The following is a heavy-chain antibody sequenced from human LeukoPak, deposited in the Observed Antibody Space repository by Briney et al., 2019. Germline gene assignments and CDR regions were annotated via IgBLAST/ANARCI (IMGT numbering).Heavy chain of an antibody. CDR3: ARDYGSLVDDGDYGDYGNWFDP. J-gene: IGHJ5*02. D-gene: IGHD4-17*01. CDR2: INWNGGST. V-gene: IGHV3-20*04. Sequence: PGGSLRLSCAASGFIFDDYGMSWVRQAPGKGLEWVSGINWNGGSTGYADSVKGRFTISRDNAKNSLYLQMNSLRAEDTALYYCARDYGSLVDDGDYGDYGNWFDPWGQGTLVTVSS. CDR1: GFIFDDYG.